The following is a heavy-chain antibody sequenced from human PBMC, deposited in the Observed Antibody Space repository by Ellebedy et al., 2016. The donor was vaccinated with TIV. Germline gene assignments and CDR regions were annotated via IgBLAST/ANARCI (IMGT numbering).Heavy chain of an antibody. CDR2: ISAYNGNT. J-gene: IGHJ4*02. CDR1: GYTFTSYG. V-gene: IGHV1-18*04. D-gene: IGHD3-22*01. CDR3: ARQNYYDSSGYDDY. Sequence: AASVKVSCKASGYTFTSYGISWVRQAPGQGLEWMGWISAYNGNTNYAQKLQGRVTMTTDTSTSTAYMELRSLRSDDTAVYYCARQNYYDSSGYDDYWGQGTLVTVSS.